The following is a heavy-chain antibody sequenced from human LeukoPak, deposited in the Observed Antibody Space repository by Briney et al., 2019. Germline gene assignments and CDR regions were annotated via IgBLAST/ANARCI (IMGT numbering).Heavy chain of an antibody. CDR1: GFTFSSYA. J-gene: IGHJ3*02. CDR3: ASRLSYCSGGSCYSHHDAFDI. D-gene: IGHD2-15*01. V-gene: IGHV3-23*01. CDR2: ISGSGGST. Sequence: GGSLRLSCAASGFTFSSYAMSWVRRAPGKGLEWVSAISGSGGSTYYADSVKGRFTISRDNSKNTLYLQMNSLRAEDTAVYYCASRLSYCSGGSCYSHHDAFDIWGQGTMVTVSS.